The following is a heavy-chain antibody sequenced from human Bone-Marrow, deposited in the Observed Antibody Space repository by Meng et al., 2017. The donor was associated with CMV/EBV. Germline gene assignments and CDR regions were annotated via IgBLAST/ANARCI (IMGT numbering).Heavy chain of an antibody. V-gene: IGHV3-11*04. J-gene: IGHJ6*02. CDR3: ARARYYGSGIAGMDV. CDR1: GFTFSDYY. D-gene: IGHD3-10*01. CDR2: ISSSGSTI. Sequence: GESLKISCEASGFTFSDYYMTWIRQAPGKGLEWVSYISSSGSTIYYADSVKGRFTISRDNAKNSLYLQMNSLRAEDTAVYYCARARYYGSGIAGMDVWGQGTTVTVSS.